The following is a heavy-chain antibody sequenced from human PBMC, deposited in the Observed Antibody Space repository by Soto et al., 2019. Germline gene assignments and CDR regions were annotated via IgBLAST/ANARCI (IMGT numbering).Heavy chain of an antibody. J-gene: IGHJ5*02. V-gene: IGHV1-18*01. CDR2: ISAYNGNT. D-gene: IGHD3-10*01. Sequence: ASVKVSCKASGYTFTSYGISWVRQAPGQGLEWMGWISAYNGNTNYAQKLQGRVTMTTDTSTSTAYMELRSLRSDDTVVYYCARPLQGLGRPDWFDPWGQGTLVTVSS. CDR3: ARPLQGLGRPDWFDP. CDR1: GYTFTSYG.